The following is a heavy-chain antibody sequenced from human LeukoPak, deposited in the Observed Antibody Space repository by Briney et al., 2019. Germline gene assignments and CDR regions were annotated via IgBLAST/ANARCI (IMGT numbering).Heavy chain of an antibody. CDR2: INPNSGGT. Sequence: ASVKVSCKASGYTFTGYYMHWVRQAPGQGLEWMGWINPNSGGTNYAQKFQGGVTMTRDTSISTAYMELSRLRSDDTAVYYCARGPRRDGYNYGDYWGQGTLVTVSS. D-gene: IGHD5-24*01. CDR3: ARGPRRDGYNYGDY. J-gene: IGHJ4*02. V-gene: IGHV1-2*02. CDR1: GYTFTGYY.